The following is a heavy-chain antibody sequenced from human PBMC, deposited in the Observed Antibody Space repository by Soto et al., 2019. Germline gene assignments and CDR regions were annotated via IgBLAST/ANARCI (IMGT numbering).Heavy chain of an antibody. D-gene: IGHD3-22*01. CDR2: IYYSGTT. CDR1: GGSINSYY. Sequence: SETLSLTCAVSGGSINSYYWSWIRQPPGKGLEWIGYIYYSGTTNYNPSLKSRVTISVDTSKNQFSLKLSSVTAADTAVYYCMLGSGWKDFDYWGQGTLVTVSS. V-gene: IGHV4-59*08. J-gene: IGHJ4*02. CDR3: MLGSGWKDFDY.